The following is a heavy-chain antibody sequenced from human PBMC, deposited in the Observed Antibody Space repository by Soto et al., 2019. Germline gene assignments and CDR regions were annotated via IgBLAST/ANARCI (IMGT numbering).Heavy chain of an antibody. V-gene: IGHV4-31*03. CDR2: IYYSGST. J-gene: IGHJ3*02. CDR3: ARTPTRGHHDFDI. CDR1: GGSISSGGYY. D-gene: IGHD5-12*01. Sequence: PSETLSLTCTVSGGSISSGGYYWSWIRQHPGKGLEWIGYIYYSGSTYYNPALKSRVTISVDTSKNQFSLKLSSVTAADTAVYSCARTPTRGHHDFDIWGQGTMVTVSS.